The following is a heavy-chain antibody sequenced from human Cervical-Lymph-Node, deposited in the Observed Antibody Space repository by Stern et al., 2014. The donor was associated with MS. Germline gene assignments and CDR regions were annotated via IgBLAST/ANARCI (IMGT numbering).Heavy chain of an antibody. CDR2: ISGSGTTI. J-gene: IGHJ4*02. V-gene: IGHV3-11*01. CDR1: GFRFSAFY. D-gene: IGHD2-8*02. Sequence: QVQLVQSGGGLVEPGGSLRLSCGVSGFRFSAFYMTWIRQAPGRGLDWVSYISGSGTTIDYTDSVQGRFTISRDNAKTSVYLQMDRLRGEDTAVYYCARRYCSDTVCHNGFDLWGQGTLVTVSS. CDR3: ARRYCSDTVCHNGFDL.